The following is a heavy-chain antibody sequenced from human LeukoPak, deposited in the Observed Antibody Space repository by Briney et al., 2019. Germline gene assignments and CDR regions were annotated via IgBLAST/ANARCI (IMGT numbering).Heavy chain of an antibody. CDR3: ARWGESGDSVVHAFDI. V-gene: IGHV4-59*01. CDR2: GHHSGTT. Sequence: PSETLSLTCTVSGASITSYYWNWMRQSPGKGLEWIGYGHHSGTTNYNPSLESRGTISVDTSKNQVPLKLSSVSAADTAVYYCARWGESGDSVVHAFDIWGRGTMVTVSS. J-gene: IGHJ3*02. CDR1: GASITSYY. D-gene: IGHD2-21*02.